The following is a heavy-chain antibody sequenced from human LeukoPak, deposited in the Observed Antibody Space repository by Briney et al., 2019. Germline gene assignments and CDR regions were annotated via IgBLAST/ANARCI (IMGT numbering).Heavy chain of an antibody. D-gene: IGHD4-17*01. Sequence: GASLKLSCAASGYTFSDYAIHWVRQAPGKGLESVAVITYDGTKKYHADTVKGRFTMTRDKSMTTLYLQLNSLISDDTALYYCATDDDYGDYTIDYWGQGTLVTVSS. J-gene: IGHJ4*02. CDR1: GYTFSDYA. CDR3: ATDDDYGDYTIDY. CDR2: ITYDGTKK. V-gene: IGHV3-30*04.